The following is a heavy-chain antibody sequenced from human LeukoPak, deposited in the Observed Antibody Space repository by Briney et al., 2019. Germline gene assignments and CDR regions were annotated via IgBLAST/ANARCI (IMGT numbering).Heavy chain of an antibody. D-gene: IGHD3-10*01. J-gene: IGHJ4*02. CDR1: GGSISSYY. CDR2: IYYSGST. V-gene: IGHV4-59*08. Sequence: SETLSLTCTVSGGSISSYYWSWIRQPPGKGLEWIGYIYYSGSTNYNPSLKSRVTISVDTSKNQFSLELSSVTAADTAIYYCARHSWGWGLFYWGQGTLVTVSS. CDR3: ARHSWGWGLFY.